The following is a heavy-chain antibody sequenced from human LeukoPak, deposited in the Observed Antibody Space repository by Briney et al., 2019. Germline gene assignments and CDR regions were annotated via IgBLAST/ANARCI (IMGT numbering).Heavy chain of an antibody. CDR1: GGSMSSNSYY. V-gene: IGHV4-39*01. CDR2: IYYSGST. Sequence: PSETLSLTCTVSGGSMSSNSYYWGWIRQSPGKGLEWIGSIYYSGSTYYNPSLKSRVTISVDTSKNQFSLKLSSVTAADTAMYYCARNRHYYGSGNYGVPNWFDPWGQGTLVTVSS. J-gene: IGHJ5*02. D-gene: IGHD3-10*01. CDR3: ARNRHYYGSGNYGVPNWFDP.